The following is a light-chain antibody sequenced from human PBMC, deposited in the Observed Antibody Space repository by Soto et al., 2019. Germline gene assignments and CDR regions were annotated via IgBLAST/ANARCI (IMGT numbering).Light chain of an antibody. Sequence: EIVLTQSPGTLSLSPGERATLSCRASQSVSSSYLAWYQQKPGRAPRLLIYATSNRATGIADRFSGSGSGTDFSLTISRLEPEDSAVYFCQQYGRTFGQGTKVDIK. J-gene: IGKJ1*01. CDR2: ATS. CDR3: QQYGRT. V-gene: IGKV3-20*01. CDR1: QSVSSSY.